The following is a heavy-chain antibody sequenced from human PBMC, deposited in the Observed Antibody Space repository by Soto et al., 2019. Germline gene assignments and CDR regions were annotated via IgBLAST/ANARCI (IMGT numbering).Heavy chain of an antibody. CDR2: ISYDGSNK. CDR3: ARTVSNYDFWSGHIDY. CDR1: GFTFSSYA. D-gene: IGHD3-3*01. Sequence: PGGSLRLSCAASGFTFSSYAMHWVRQAPGKGLEWVAVISYDGSNKYYADSVKGRFTISRDNSKNTLYLQMNSLRAEDTAVYYCARTVSNYDFWSGHIDYWGQGTLVTVSS. J-gene: IGHJ4*02. V-gene: IGHV3-30-3*01.